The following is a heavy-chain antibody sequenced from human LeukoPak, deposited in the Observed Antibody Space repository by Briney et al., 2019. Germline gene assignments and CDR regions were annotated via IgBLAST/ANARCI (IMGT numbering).Heavy chain of an antibody. CDR3: ARPIVLKRHDYNWFDP. J-gene: IGHJ5*02. CDR1: GFTFSSYG. Sequence: PGRSLRLSCAASGFTFSSYGMHWIRQPPGKGLEWIGEINHSGSTNYNPSLKSRVTISVDTSKNQFSLKLSSVTAADTAVYYCARPIVLKRHDYNWFDPWGQGTLVTVSS. D-gene: IGHD2-8*01. CDR2: INHSGST. V-gene: IGHV4-34*01.